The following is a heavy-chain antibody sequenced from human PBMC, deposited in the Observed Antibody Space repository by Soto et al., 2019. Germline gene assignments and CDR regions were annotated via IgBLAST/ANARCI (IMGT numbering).Heavy chain of an antibody. Sequence: QVQLQQWGAGLLKPSETLSLTCAVYGGSFSGYYWSWIRQPPGKGLEWIREINHSGSTNYNPSLKSRVTISVDTSKNQFSLKLSSVTAADTAVYYCARGVTVVVVAATRGSLFDYWGQGTLVTVSS. D-gene: IGHD2-15*01. CDR3: ARGVTVVVVAATRGSLFDY. CDR1: GGSFSGYY. CDR2: INHSGST. J-gene: IGHJ4*02. V-gene: IGHV4-34*01.